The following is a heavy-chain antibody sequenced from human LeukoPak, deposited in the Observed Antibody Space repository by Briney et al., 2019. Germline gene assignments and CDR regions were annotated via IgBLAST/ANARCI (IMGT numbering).Heavy chain of an antibody. Sequence: GGSLRLSCAASGFTFSSYAMSWVRQAPGKGLEWVSVIYSGGSTYYADSVKGRFTISRDNSKNTLYLQMNSLRAEDTAVYYCASRDYYGMDVWGQGTTVTVSS. J-gene: IGHJ6*02. CDR2: IYSGGST. CDR1: GFTFSSYA. D-gene: IGHD3-10*01. V-gene: IGHV3-66*01. CDR3: ASRDYYGMDV.